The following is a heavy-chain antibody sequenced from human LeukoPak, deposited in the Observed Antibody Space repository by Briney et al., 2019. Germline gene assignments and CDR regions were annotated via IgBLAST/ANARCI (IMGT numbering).Heavy chain of an antibody. CDR3: ARERGHSYGRGSWFDP. J-gene: IGHJ5*02. D-gene: IGHD5-18*01. CDR2: IIPIFGTA. Sequence: ASVKVSCKASGGTFSSNAISWLRQAPGQGLEWMGGIIPIFGTANYAQKFQGRVTITTDESTSTVYMELNSLRAEDTAGYDCARERGHSYGRGSWFDPWGQGTLVTVSS. V-gene: IGHV1-69*05. CDR1: GGTFSSNA.